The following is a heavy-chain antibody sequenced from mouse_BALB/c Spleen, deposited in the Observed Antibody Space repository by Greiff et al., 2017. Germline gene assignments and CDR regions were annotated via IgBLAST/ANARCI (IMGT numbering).Heavy chain of an antibody. J-gene: IGHJ4*01. CDR2: IRLKSNNYAT. Sequence: EVMVVESGGGLVQPGGSMKLSCVASGFTFSNYWMNWVRQSPEKGLEWVAEIRLKSNNYATHYAESVKGRFTISRDDSKSSVYLQMNNLRAEDTGIYYFTPSLPKAMDYWGQGTSVTVSS. CDR3: TPSLPKAMDY. V-gene: IGHV6-6*02. CDR1: GFTFSNYW.